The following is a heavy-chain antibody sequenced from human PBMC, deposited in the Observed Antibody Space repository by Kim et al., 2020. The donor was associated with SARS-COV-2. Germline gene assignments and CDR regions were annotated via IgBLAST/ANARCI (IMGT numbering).Heavy chain of an antibody. CDR1: GYTFTGYY. Sequence: ASVKVSCKASGYTFTGYYMHWVRQAPGQGLEWMGRINPNSGGTNYAQKFQGRVTMTRDTSISTAYMELSRLRSDDTAVYYCARDRWGQYYYDSSGYSYWGQGTLVTVSS. J-gene: IGHJ4*02. CDR2: INPNSGGT. D-gene: IGHD3-22*01. V-gene: IGHV1-2*06. CDR3: ARDRWGQYYYDSSGYSY.